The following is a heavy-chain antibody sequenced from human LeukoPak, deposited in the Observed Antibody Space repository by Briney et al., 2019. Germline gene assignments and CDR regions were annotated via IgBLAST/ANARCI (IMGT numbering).Heavy chain of an antibody. J-gene: IGHJ4*02. V-gene: IGHV3-74*01. CDR3: ARGFNMITF. CDR2: INSDGSIT. Sequence: PGGSLRLSCAASGFTFSRYWMHWVRQAPGKGLVWVSRINSDGSITSYVDSVKGRFTISRDNAKNTLYLQVNSLRAEDTAVYYCARGFNMITFGGQGTLVTVSS. CDR1: GFTFSRYW. D-gene: IGHD3-16*01.